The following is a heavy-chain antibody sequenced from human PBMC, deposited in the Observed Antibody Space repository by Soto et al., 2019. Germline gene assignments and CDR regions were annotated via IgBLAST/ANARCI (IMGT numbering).Heavy chain of an antibody. V-gene: IGHV3-30-3*01. CDR1: GFTFSDYA. CDR2: IASGGSHT. J-gene: IGHJ4*02. D-gene: IGHD3-9*01. CDR3: AHLAGLAHTDDF. Sequence: GGALRLSGAASGFTFSDYALHWVRQPPGTGLEWGTVIASGGSHTYYADSVKGRFTISTDKSKNTLYLQMNSLRVEDAAIYICAHLAGLAHTDDFWGQGT.